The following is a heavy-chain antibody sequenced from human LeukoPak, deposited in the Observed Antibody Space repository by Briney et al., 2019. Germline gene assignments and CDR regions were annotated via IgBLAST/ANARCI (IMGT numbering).Heavy chain of an antibody. D-gene: IGHD5-24*01. V-gene: IGHV1-2*02. CDR3: ARGPHRLAAPVSRDGYKPDPLNFDY. J-gene: IGHJ4*02. Sequence: GASVKVSCKTSGYTFTGYYMHWVRQAPGQGLEWMGWINPNSGGTNYAQKFQGRVTMTRDTSISTAYMELSRLRSDDTAVYYCARGPHRLAAPVSRDGYKPDPLNFDYWGQGTLVTVSS. CDR2: INPNSGGT. CDR1: GYTFTGYY.